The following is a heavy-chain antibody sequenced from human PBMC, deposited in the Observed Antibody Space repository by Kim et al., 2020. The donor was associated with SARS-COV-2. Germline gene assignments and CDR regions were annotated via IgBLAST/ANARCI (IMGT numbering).Heavy chain of an antibody. CDR1: GFTFSSYG. J-gene: IGHJ6*02. D-gene: IGHD6-19*01. CDR2: ISYDGSNK. V-gene: IGHV3-30*18. Sequence: GGSLRLSCAASGFTFSSYGMHWVRQAPGKGLEWVAVISYDGSNKYYADSVKGRFTISRDNSKNTLYLQMNSLRAEDTAVYYCAKDRESSGWYLYYYYGMDVWGQGTTVTVSS. CDR3: AKDRESSGWYLYYYYGMDV.